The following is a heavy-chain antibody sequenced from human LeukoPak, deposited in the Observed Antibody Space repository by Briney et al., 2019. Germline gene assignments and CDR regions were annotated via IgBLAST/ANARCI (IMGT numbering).Heavy chain of an antibody. CDR3: AKQSGSYYSLFDY. J-gene: IGHJ4*02. D-gene: IGHD1-26*01. Sequence: GGSLRLSCAASGFTFGSYAMSWVRQAPGKGLEWVSAISGSGGSTYYADSVKGRFTISRDNSKNTLYLQMNSLRAEDTAVYYCAKQSGSYYSLFDYWGQGTLVTVSS. V-gene: IGHV3-23*01. CDR1: GFTFGSYA. CDR2: ISGSGGST.